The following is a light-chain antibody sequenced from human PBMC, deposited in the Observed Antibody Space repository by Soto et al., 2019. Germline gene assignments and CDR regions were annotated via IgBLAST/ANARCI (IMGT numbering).Light chain of an antibody. J-gene: IGKJ4*01. V-gene: IGKV3-20*01. CDR3: QQCATLPLT. CDR2: DSS. Sequence: IVLTQSPGTLSLSPGERATLSCRASQSVSSLSLAWYQQKPGQAPRLLIYDSSSRATGIPDRFSGSGSGTDFTLTISRLDPEDVAVYYCQQCATLPLTFGGGTKVEIK. CDR1: QSVSSLS.